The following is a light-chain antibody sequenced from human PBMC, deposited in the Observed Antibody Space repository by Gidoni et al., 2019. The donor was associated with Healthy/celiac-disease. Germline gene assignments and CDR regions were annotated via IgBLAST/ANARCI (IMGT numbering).Light chain of an antibody. V-gene: IGKV1-27*01. CDR2: AAS. CDR3: QKYNRAPRT. Sequence: DIQMTQSPSSLSASVGHRVTITCRASQGISNYLAWYQQNPGKVHKLLISAASTLQSGVPSRFSGTGSGTDFTLTIISLQPEDVATYYCQKYNRAPRTFGQGTKVEIK. J-gene: IGKJ1*01. CDR1: QGISNY.